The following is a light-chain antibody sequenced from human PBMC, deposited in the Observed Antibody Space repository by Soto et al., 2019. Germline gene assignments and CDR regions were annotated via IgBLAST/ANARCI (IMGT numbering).Light chain of an antibody. Sequence: DIQMTQSPSSLSASVGDRVTITCRASQSISNYLNCYQQKPGKAPKLLIYAASSLQSGVPSRFSGSGSGTEFTLTISSLQPDDFATYYCQQYNSYSFGQGTKV. CDR1: QSISNY. V-gene: IGKV1-17*01. CDR3: QQYNSYS. J-gene: IGKJ1*01. CDR2: AAS.